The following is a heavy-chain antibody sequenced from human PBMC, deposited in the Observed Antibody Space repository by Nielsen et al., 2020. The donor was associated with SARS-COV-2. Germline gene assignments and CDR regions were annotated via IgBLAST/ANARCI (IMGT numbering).Heavy chain of an antibody. CDR2: IDWDDDK. CDR3: AHNNIYYDSLTGYSPDAFDI. D-gene: IGHD3-9*01. J-gene: IGHJ3*02. V-gene: IGHV2-70*12. Sequence: WIRQPPGKALEWLARIDWDDDKYYSTSLKTRLTISKDTSKNQVVLTMTNMDPVDTATYYCAHNNIYYDSLTGYSPDAFDIWGQGTMVTVSS.